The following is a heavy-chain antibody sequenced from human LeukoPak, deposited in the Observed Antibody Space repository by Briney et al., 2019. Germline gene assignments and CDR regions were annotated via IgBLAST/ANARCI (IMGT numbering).Heavy chain of an antibody. CDR2: ISGSGGST. CDR1: GVTFGDYA. D-gene: IGHD6-13*01. J-gene: IGHJ4*02. V-gene: IGHV3-23*01. Sequence: GGSLRLSCIASGVTFGDYAMSWVRQAPGKGLEWVSVISGSGGSTYYADSVKGRFTISRDNSKNTLYLQMNSLRAEDTAVYYCAKGCPEQRLVYFDYWGQGTLVTVSS. CDR3: AKGCPEQRLVYFDY.